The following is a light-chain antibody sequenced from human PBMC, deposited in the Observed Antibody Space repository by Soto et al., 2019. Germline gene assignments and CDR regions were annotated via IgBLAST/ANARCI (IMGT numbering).Light chain of an antibody. CDR3: TSYTSSDTGV. V-gene: IGLV2-14*01. J-gene: IGLJ3*02. CDR2: DVS. Sequence: QSALTQPASVSGSPGQSITISCTGSSRDVVGYNYVSWCQQYPGKAPKLIIYDVSNRPSGVSSRFSGSKSGNTASLTISGLQADDEAYYYCTSYTSSDTGVFGGGTKVTVL. CDR1: SRDVVGYNY.